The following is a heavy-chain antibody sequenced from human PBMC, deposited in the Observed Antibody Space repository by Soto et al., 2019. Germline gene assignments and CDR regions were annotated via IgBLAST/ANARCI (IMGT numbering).Heavy chain of an antibody. V-gene: IGHV4-34*01. J-gene: IGHJ4*02. D-gene: IGHD3-16*02. Sequence: SETLSLTCAGYGGFFSGYYWSWIRQPPGKGLEWIGEINHSGSTNYNPALKSRVTISVDTSKNQFSLKLSSVAAADTAVYYCARGPVMITFGGVIVPHYFDYWGQGTLVTVSS. CDR3: ARGPVMITFGGVIVPHYFDY. CDR2: INHSGST. CDR1: GGFFSGYY.